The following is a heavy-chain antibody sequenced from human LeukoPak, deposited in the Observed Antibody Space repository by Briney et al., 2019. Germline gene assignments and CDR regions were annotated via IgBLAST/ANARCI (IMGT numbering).Heavy chain of an antibody. Sequence: SSETVSLTCTVSGGSISTYYWNWIRQPPGKGLEWIGCIYYSGSTNYNPSLKSRVTISVDTSKNQFSLKLSSVTAADTAVYYCARRHYYDSSGYYRGSAFDIWGQGTMVTVSS. CDR2: IYYSGST. J-gene: IGHJ3*02. V-gene: IGHV4-59*12. D-gene: IGHD3-22*01. CDR3: ARRHYYDSSGYYRGSAFDI. CDR1: GGSISTYY.